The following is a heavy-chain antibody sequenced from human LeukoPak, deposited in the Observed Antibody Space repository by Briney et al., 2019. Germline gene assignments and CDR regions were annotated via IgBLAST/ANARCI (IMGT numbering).Heavy chain of an antibody. CDR1: GYTFASCD. Sequence: ASVKVSCKASGYTFASCDINWVRQATGQGLEWMGWMNPNSGNTGYAQKFQGRVTMTRNTSISTAYMELSSLRSEDMAVYYCARVLVHSGSYYENEDWFDPWGQGTLVTVSS. D-gene: IGHD1-26*01. CDR2: MNPNSGNT. CDR3: ARVLVHSGSYYENEDWFDP. J-gene: IGHJ5*02. V-gene: IGHV1-8*01.